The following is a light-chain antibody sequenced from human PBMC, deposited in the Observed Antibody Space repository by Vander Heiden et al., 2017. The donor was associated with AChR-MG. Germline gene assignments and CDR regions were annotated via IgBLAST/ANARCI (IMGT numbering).Light chain of an antibody. J-gene: IGKJ3*01. CDR3: QQGSSWPFT. V-gene: IGKV3-11*01. CDR1: ESVRNY. CDR2: DVS. Sequence: EIALTQSPATLSLSPGESATLSCRASESVRNYLAWYQQKPGQSPRLLMYDVSNRATGIPARFSGSGSGTDFTLTINSLEPEDFAVYYCQQGSSWPFTFGHGTTVDIK.